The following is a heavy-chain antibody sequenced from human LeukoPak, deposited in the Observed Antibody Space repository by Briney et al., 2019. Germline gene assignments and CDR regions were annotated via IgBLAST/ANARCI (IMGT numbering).Heavy chain of an antibody. Sequence: SETLSLTCTVSGGSISSYYWSWIRQPPGKGLEWIGYIYYSGSTNYNPSLKSRVTISVDTSENQFSLKLSSVTAADTAVYYCARGRITMVRGVIRAYYFDYWGQGTLVTVSS. CDR3: ARGRITMVRGVIRAYYFDY. V-gene: IGHV4-59*01. CDR1: GGSISSYY. J-gene: IGHJ4*02. D-gene: IGHD3-10*01. CDR2: IYYSGST.